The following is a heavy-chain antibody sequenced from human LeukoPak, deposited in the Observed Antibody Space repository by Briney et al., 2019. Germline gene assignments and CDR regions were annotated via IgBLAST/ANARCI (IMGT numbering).Heavy chain of an antibody. CDR3: ARVVVPAAMGRYHWFDP. D-gene: IGHD2-2*01. CDR1: GFTFSSYG. CDR2: ISYDGSNK. Sequence: PGGSLRPSCAASGFTFSSYGMHWVRQAPGKGLEWVAVISYDGSNKYYADSVKGRFTISRDNSKNTLYLQMNSLRAEDTAVYYCARVVVPAAMGRYHWFDPWGQGTLVTVSS. J-gene: IGHJ5*02. V-gene: IGHV3-30*03.